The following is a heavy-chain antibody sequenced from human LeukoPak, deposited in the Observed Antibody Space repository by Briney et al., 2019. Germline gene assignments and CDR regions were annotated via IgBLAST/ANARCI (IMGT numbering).Heavy chain of an antibody. CDR2: IYYSGST. D-gene: IGHD3-10*01. V-gene: IGHV4-59*08. J-gene: IGHJ6*02. CDR1: GGSISSYY. Sequence: PSETLSLTCTVSGGSISSYYWSWIRQPPGKGLEWIGYIYYSGSTNYNPSLTSRVTISVDTSKNQLSVTLTSVTAADTAVYYCARHLYGSWSPRRGRDVWGQGTTVTVSS. CDR3: ARHLYGSWSPRRGRDV.